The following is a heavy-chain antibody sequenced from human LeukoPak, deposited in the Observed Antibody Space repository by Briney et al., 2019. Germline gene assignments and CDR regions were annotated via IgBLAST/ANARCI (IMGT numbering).Heavy chain of an antibody. CDR3: ARVNQGALLWFGEPRGYYYMDV. Sequence: GASVKVSCKASGYTFTSYGISWVRQAPGQGLEWMGWISAYNGNTNYAQKLQGRVTMTTDTSTSTAYMELRSLRPDDTAVYYCARVNQGALLWFGEPRGYYYMDVWGKGTTVAVSS. CDR2: ISAYNGNT. J-gene: IGHJ6*03. V-gene: IGHV1-18*01. D-gene: IGHD3-10*01. CDR1: GYTFTSYG.